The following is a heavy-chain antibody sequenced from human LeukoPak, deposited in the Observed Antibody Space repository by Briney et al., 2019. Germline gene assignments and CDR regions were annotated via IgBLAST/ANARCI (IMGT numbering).Heavy chain of an antibody. D-gene: IGHD4-17*01. J-gene: IGHJ5*02. CDR3: ARGTVTTSSVWFDP. CDR2: ISAYNGNT. V-gene: IGHV1-18*01. CDR1: GGTFSSYA. Sequence: VASVTVSCTASGGTFSSYAISWVRQAPGQGLEWMGWISAYNGNTNYAQKLQGRVTMTTDTSTSTAYMELRSLRSDDTAVYYCARGTVTTSSVWFDPWGQGTLVTVSS.